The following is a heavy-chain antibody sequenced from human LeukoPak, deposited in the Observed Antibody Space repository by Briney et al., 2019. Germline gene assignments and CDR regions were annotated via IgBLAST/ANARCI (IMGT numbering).Heavy chain of an antibody. CDR3: NLVTTGYFDY. CDR2: IKSKTDGGTT. J-gene: IGHJ4*02. D-gene: IGHD4-17*01. CDR1: GFTFSNAW. Sequence: GGSLRLSCAASGFTFSNAWMSWVRPAPGKGLEWVGRIKSKTDGGTTDYAAPVKGRFTISRDDSKNTLYLQMNSLETEDTAVYYCNLVTTGYFDYWGQGTLVTVSS. V-gene: IGHV3-15*01.